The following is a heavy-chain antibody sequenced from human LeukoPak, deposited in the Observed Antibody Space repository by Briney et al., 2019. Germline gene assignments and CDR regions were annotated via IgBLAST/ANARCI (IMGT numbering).Heavy chain of an antibody. V-gene: IGHV4-61*02. Sequence: SSETLSLTCTVSGGSISSGSYYWSWIRQPAGKGLEWIGRIYTSGSTNYNPSLKSRVTISVDTSKNQFSLKLSSVTAADTAVYYCAREEAHLVRGVVDYWGQGTLVTVSS. CDR3: AREEAHLVRGVVDY. CDR2: IYTSGST. J-gene: IGHJ4*02. D-gene: IGHD3-10*01. CDR1: GGSISSGSYY.